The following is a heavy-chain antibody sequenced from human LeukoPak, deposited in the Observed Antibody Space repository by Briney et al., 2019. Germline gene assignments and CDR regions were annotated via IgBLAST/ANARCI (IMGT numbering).Heavy chain of an antibody. V-gene: IGHV3-66*01. Sequence: GGSLRLSCAASGFTVNSIFMSWVRQAPGKGLEWISVLYSGGRTDYADSVKGRFTISRDNAKNSLYLQMNSLRAEDTAVYYCARGPVILKPVDYWGQGTLVTVSS. J-gene: IGHJ4*02. D-gene: IGHD3-9*01. CDR2: LYSGGRT. CDR3: ARGPVILKPVDY. CDR1: GFTVNSIF.